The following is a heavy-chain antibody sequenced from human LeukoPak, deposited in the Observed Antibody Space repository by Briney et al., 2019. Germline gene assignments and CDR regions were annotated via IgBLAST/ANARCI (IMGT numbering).Heavy chain of an antibody. V-gene: IGHV4-59*11. CDR1: GGSISPHF. CDR3: ARDDYRGVTNFDP. J-gene: IGHJ5*02. D-gene: IGHD3-10*01. Sequence: PSETLSLTCTVSGGSISPHFWSWIRQPPGKGLEWIGYISYTGNTNYNPSLKSRVTISVDTSKNQFSLQLTSVTAADTAVYYCARDDYRGVTNFDPWGQGTLVTVSS. CDR2: ISYTGNT.